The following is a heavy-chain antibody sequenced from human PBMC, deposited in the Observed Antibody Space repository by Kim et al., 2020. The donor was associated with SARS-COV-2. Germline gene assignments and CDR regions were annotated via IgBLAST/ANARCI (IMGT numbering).Heavy chain of an antibody. D-gene: IGHD6-13*01. Sequence: GKGRFTISRTNSKNTLYLKMNSLRAEDTAVYYCAKLLRGIAAAGGGYFDYWGQGTLVTVSS. CDR3: AKLLRGIAAAGGGYFDY. V-gene: IGHV3-23*01. J-gene: IGHJ4*02.